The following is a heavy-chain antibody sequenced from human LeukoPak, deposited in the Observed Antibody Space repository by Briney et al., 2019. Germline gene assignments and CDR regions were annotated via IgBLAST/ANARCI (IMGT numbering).Heavy chain of an antibody. CDR3: GRLRGAMTTVTSNFDY. V-gene: IGHV4-30-4*01. J-gene: IGHJ4*02. CDR2: IYYSGTT. CDR1: GGSISSGDYY. Sequence: SQTLSLTCTVSGGSISSGDYYWSWIRQPPGKGLEWIGYIYYSGTTYYNPSLKSRVTISVDTSKNQFSLKLSSVTAADAAVYYCGRLRGAMTTVTSNFDYWGQGTLVTVSS. D-gene: IGHD4-17*01.